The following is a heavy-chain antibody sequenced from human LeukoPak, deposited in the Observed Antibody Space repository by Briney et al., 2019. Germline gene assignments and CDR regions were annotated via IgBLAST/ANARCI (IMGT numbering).Heavy chain of an antibody. J-gene: IGHJ3*02. CDR1: GFTFTSSA. Sequence: GASVKVSCKASGFTFTSSAVQWVRQARGQRLEWIGWIVVGSGNTNYAQKFQERVTITRDMSTSTAYMELSSLRSEDTAVYYCAAAVIAAAGNDAFDNWGQGTMVTVSS. CDR2: IVVGSGNT. D-gene: IGHD6-13*01. CDR3: AAAVIAAAGNDAFDN. V-gene: IGHV1-58*01.